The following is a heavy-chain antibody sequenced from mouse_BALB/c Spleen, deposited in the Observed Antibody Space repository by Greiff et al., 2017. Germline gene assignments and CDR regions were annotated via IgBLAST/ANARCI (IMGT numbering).Heavy chain of an antibody. V-gene: IGHV5-12-1*01. D-gene: IGHD2-4*01. CDR1: GFAFSSYD. CDR3: ARRGDDYDVYFDV. CDR2: ISSGGGST. J-gene: IGHJ1*01. Sequence: EVKLVESGGGLVKPGGSLKLSCAASGFAFSSYDMSWVRQTPEKRLEWVAYISSGGGSTYYPDTVKGRFTISRDNAKNTLYLQMSSLKSEDTAMYYCARRGDDYDVYFDVWGAGTTVTVSS.